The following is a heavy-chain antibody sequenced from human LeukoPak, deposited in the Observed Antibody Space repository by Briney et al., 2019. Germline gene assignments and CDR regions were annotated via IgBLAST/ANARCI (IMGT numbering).Heavy chain of an antibody. D-gene: IGHD6-6*01. CDR1: DGSISNFY. J-gene: IGHJ6*03. CDR3: ARGVRRSSSSANSYYYYMDV. Sequence: SETLSLTCTVCDGSISNFYWSWIRQPAGKGLEWIGRIYTSGTTNYNPSLKSRVTMSVDTSKNHFSLNLDSVTAADTAVYYCARGVRRSSSSANSYYYYMDVWGKGTTVTVSS. CDR2: IYTSGTT. V-gene: IGHV4-4*07.